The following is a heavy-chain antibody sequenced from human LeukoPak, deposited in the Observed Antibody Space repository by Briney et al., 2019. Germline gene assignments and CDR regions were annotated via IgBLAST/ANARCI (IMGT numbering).Heavy chain of an antibody. CDR2: IIPIFGTA. J-gene: IGHJ4*02. CDR3: ARTPGYCSGGRCWAYFDY. CDR1: GGTFSSYA. D-gene: IGHD2-15*01. Sequence: GASVKVSCKASGGTFSSYAISWVRQAPGQGLEWMGGIIPIFGTANYAQKFQGRVTITADESTNVVFMELSSLRSDDTAVYYCARTPGYCSGGRCWAYFDYWGQGTPVTVSS. V-gene: IGHV1-69*01.